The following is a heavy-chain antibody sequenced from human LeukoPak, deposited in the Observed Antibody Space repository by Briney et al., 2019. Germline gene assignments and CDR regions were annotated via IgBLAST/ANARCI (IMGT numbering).Heavy chain of an antibody. J-gene: IGHJ4*02. CDR3: AKAVTSIVVVSFDY. D-gene: IGHD2-15*01. Sequence: PGGSLRLSCAASGFTFSSYAMSWVRQAPGKGLEWVSAISGSGGGTYYADSVKGRFTISRDNSKNTLYLQMNSLRAEDTDVYYCAKAVTSIVVVSFDYWGQGTLVTVSS. CDR2: ISGSGGGT. V-gene: IGHV3-23*01. CDR1: GFTFSSYA.